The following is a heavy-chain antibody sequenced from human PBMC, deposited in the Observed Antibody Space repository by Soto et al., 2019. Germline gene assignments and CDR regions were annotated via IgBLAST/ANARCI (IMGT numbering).Heavy chain of an antibody. V-gene: IGHV3-30*03. Sequence: QVQLVESGGGVVQPGRSLRLSCAASGFPFSSYGMHWVREAPGKGLEWVAVISYDGSNKYYADSVKGRFTISRDNSASTLYLQMNSLRPEDTALYHCVGGQYYFDYRGQGTLVTVSP. CDR3: VGGQYYFDY. J-gene: IGHJ4*02. CDR2: ISYDGSNK. CDR1: GFPFSSYG. D-gene: IGHD3-10*01.